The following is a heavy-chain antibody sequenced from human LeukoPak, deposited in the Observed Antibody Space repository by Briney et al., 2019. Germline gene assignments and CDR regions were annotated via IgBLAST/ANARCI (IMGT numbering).Heavy chain of an antibody. CDR2: ISGSGGST. CDR3: AKDLEQWLAPGDFDY. V-gene: IGHV3-23*01. CDR1: GITFNSYA. J-gene: IGHJ4*02. Sequence: GGSLRLSCAASGITFNSYAMSWVRQAPGKGLEWVSAISGSGGSTYYADSVKGRFTIPRDNSKNTLYLQMNSLRAEDTAVYYCAKDLEQWLAPGDFDYWGQGTLVTVSS. D-gene: IGHD6-19*01.